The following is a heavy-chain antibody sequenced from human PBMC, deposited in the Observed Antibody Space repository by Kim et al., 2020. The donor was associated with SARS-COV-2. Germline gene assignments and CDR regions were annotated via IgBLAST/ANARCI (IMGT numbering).Heavy chain of an antibody. D-gene: IGHD5-12*01. Sequence: GGSLRLSCAASGFTFSSYSMNWVRQAPGKGLEWVSSISSSSSYIYYADSVKGRFTISRDNAKNSLYLQMNSLRAEDTAVYYCAREIISGYDGLDYWGQGTLVTVSS. J-gene: IGHJ4*02. V-gene: IGHV3-21*01. CDR3: AREIISGYDGLDY. CDR1: GFTFSSYS. CDR2: ISSSSSYI.